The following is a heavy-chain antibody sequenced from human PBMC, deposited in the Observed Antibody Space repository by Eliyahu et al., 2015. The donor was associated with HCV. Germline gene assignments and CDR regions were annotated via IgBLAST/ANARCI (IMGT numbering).Heavy chain of an antibody. CDR2: IYHTGTT. V-gene: IGHV4-31*03. J-gene: IGHJ5*02. CDR1: GGSISSGVYY. Sequence: QVHLQESGPGLVKPSETLSLTCTVSGGSISSGVYYWTWIRQHPGKGLEWIGYIYHTGTTYSSPSLKNRIIISLQTSNNQFSLDLTSVTAADTAVYYCARSSFGNWFDPWGQGTLVTVS. D-gene: IGHD3-10*01. CDR3: ARSSFGNWFDP.